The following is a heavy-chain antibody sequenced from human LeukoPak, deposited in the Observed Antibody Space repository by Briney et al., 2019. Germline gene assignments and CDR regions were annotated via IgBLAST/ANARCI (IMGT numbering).Heavy chain of an antibody. CDR2: INHSGST. J-gene: IGHJ5*02. CDR1: GGSFSGYY. V-gene: IGHV4-34*01. D-gene: IGHD6-6*01. CDR3: ARCIAARRGGGYNWFDP. Sequence: PSETLSLTCAVYGGSFSGYYWSWIRQPPGKGLEWIGEINHSGSTNYNPSLKSRVTISVDTSKNQLSLKLSSVTAADTAVYYCARCIAARRGGGYNWFDPWGQGTLVTVSS.